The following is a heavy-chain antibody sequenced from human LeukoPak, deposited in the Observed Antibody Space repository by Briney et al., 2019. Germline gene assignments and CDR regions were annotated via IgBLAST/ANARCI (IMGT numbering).Heavy chain of an antibody. V-gene: IGHV4-59*12. CDR2: IYHDGST. CDR1: GGSISTYY. Sequence: TPSETLSLTCTVSGGSISTYYWSWIRQPPGKGLEWIGYIYHDGSTYYNPSLQSRVTMSIDRSKNQFSLKVTSVAAADTAVYYCARDLGIGEDSWGQGILVTVSS. D-gene: IGHD6-13*01. J-gene: IGHJ4*02. CDR3: ARDLGIGEDS.